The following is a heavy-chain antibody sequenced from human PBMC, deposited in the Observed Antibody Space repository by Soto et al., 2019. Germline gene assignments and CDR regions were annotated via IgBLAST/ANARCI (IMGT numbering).Heavy chain of an antibody. CDR2: IIPILGIA. V-gene: IGHV1-69*02. D-gene: IGHD6-13*01. CDR1: GGTFSSYT. Sequence: ASVKVSCKASGGTFSSYTISWVRQAPGQGLEWMGRIIPILGIANYAQKFQGRVTITADKSTSTAYMELSSLRSEDTAVYYCARGQQLVLGDFDIWGQGTMVTVSS. J-gene: IGHJ3*02. CDR3: ARGQQLVLGDFDI.